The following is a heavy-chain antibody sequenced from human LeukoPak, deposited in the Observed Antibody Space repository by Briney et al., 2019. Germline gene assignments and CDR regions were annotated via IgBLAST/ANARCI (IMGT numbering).Heavy chain of an antibody. CDR2: INHSGST. V-gene: IGHV4-34*01. J-gene: IGHJ4*02. CDR1: GGSYRGHN. D-gene: IGHD4-11*01. CDR3: ARLQQGHGADY. Sequence: SETLSLTCAVYGGSYRGHNWSALPQPPGKGLEWIGEINHSGSTNYNPSLKSRVTISVDTSKNQFSLKLSSVTAADTAVYYCARLQQGHGADYWGQGTLVTVSS.